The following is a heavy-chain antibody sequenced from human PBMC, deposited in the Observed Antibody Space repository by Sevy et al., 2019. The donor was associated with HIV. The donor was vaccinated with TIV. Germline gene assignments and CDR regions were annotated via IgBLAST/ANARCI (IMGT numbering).Heavy chain of an antibody. D-gene: IGHD3-22*01. V-gene: IGHV3-48*02. CDR1: AFTFSTYY. J-gene: IGHJ4*02. Sequence: GSLRLSCATSAFTFSTYYMNWVRQAPGKGLEWVSSISSGGDTISYAEPVRGRFTISRDNAKSSLYLQMNSLRDEDTAVYYCARGTGLLVRGAYYFDYWGQGSLVTVSS. CDR3: ARGTGLLVRGAYYFDY. CDR2: ISSGGDTI.